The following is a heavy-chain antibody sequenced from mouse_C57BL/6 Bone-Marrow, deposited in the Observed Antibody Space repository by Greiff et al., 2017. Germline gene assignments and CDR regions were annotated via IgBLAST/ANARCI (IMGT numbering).Heavy chain of an antibody. CDR3: ARRRGLPYFDY. D-gene: IGHD2-4*01. Sequence: EVMLVESGGDLVKPGGSLKLSCAASGFTFSSYGMSWVRQTPDKRLEWVATISSGGSYTYYPDSVKGRFTISRDNAKNTLYLQMSSLKSVDTAMYYCARRRGLPYFDYWGQGTTLTVSS. CDR2: ISSGGSYT. J-gene: IGHJ2*01. CDR1: GFTFSSYG. V-gene: IGHV5-6*02.